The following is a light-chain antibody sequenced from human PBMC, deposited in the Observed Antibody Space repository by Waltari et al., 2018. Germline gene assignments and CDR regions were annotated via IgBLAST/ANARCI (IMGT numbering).Light chain of an antibody. CDR2: AAR. CDR3: LQDYTYPFT. V-gene: IGKV1-6*01. J-gene: IGKJ4*01. Sequence: AIQMTQSPSSLSASVGDRVIISCRASQGVRIDVGWYQQKAGKAPKLLIYAARSFKSGVPSRFSGSGSGTDFTLSISSLQPEDVATYYCLQDYTYPFTFGGGTKVEIK. CDR1: QGVRID.